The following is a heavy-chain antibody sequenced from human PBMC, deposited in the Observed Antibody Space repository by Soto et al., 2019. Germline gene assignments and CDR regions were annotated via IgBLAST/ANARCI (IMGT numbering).Heavy chain of an antibody. Sequence: EVQLLESGGGLVHPGGSLRLSCEVSEFTFSSYAMSWVRQAPGKGLEWVSTISGSGVSTYYGDSVKGRFTISRDNSKNTLYLQMHSLRVEDTAMYYCAKDRGVVVVVTTGGAFDLWGQGTMVTVSS. J-gene: IGHJ3*01. D-gene: IGHD3-22*01. CDR3: AKDRGVVVVVTTGGAFDL. V-gene: IGHV3-23*01. CDR1: EFTFSSYA. CDR2: ISGSGVST.